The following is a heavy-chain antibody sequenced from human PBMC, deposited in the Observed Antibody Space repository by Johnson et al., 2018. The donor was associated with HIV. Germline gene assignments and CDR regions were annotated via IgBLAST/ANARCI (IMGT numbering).Heavy chain of an antibody. CDR3: ARAYSYGAFDI. V-gene: IGHV3-11*04. CDR2: ISSSGSTI. D-gene: IGHD5-18*01. Sequence: QMLLVESGGGLVKPGGSLRLSCAASGFTFGDYYMSWIRQAPGKGLEWVSYISSSGSTIYYADSVKGRFTISRDNSNNTLYLQMNSLRADDTAVYYCARAYSYGAFDIWGQGTRVTVSS. CDR1: GFTFGDYY. J-gene: IGHJ3*02.